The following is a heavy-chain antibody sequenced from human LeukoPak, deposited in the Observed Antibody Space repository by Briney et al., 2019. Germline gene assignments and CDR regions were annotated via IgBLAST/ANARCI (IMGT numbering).Heavy chain of an antibody. J-gene: IGHJ6*02. CDR1: GFTYSSYA. V-gene: IGHV3-23*01. D-gene: IGHD6-19*01. CDR2: ISGSGGST. CDR3: ARKYSSGWYEDYYYYGMDV. Sequence: GGSLRLSCAASGFTYSSYAMSWVRQAPGKGLEWVSAISGSGGSTYYADSVKGRFTISRDNSKNTLYLQMNSLRAEDTAVYYCARKYSSGWYEDYYYYGMDVWGQGTTVTVSS.